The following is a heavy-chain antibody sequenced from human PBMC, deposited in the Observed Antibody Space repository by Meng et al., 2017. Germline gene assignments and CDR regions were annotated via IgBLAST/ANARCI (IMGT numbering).Heavy chain of an antibody. CDR3: ARVPTYYYDSSGYYLFDY. CDR1: GGSFSGSY. J-gene: IGHJ4*02. Sequence: QLTQGGAGLLKPSATLSLPGAVYGGSFSGSYWSWIRQPPGKGLEWIGEINHSGSTNYNPSLKSRVTISVDTSKNQFSLKLSSVTAADTAVYYCARVPTYYYDSSGYYLFDYWGQGTLVTVSS. D-gene: IGHD3-22*01. CDR2: INHSGST. V-gene: IGHV4-34*01.